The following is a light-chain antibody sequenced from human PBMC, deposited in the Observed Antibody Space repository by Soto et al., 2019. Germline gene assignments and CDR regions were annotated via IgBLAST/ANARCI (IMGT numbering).Light chain of an antibody. CDR2: EVS. J-gene: IGLJ2*01. CDR1: SSDVGGYNY. V-gene: IGLV2-8*01. CDR3: SSYARSNSVV. Sequence: QSALTQPPSASGSPGQSVTISCTGTSSDVGGYNYVSWYQQHSGKAPKLMISEVSKRPSGVPDRFSGSKSGNTASLTVSGLRPEDEANYYCSSYARSNSVVFGGGTKLTVL.